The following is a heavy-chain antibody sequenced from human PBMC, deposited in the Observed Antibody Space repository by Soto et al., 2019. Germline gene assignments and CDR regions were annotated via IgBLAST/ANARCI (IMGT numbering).Heavy chain of an antibody. CDR1: GFTFSSYA. CDR2: ISGSGGST. Sequence: GGSLRLSCAASGFTFSSYAMSWVRQAPGKGLEWVSAISGSGGSTYYADSVKGRFTISRDNSKNTLYLQMNSLRAEDTAVYYCAKDQSPYGYIWGSYRYLDYWGQGTLVTVSS. CDR3: AKDQSPYGYIWGSYRYLDY. J-gene: IGHJ4*02. V-gene: IGHV3-23*01. D-gene: IGHD3-16*02.